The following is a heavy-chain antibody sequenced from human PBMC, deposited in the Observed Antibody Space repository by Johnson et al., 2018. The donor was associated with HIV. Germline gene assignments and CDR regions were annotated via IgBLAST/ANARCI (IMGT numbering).Heavy chain of an antibody. J-gene: IGHJ3*02. Sequence: QVQLVESGGGVVQPGGSLRLSCAASGFTLSIYGMHWVRQAPGKGPEWVTFIRYDGSNKYYAESVKGRFTISRDNPKNTLYLQMNSLRREDTAVYYCAKGGVGRDGNRDAFDIWGQGTMVTVSS. D-gene: IGHD5-24*01. CDR2: IRYDGSNK. CDR3: AKGGVGRDGNRDAFDI. CDR1: GFTLSIYG. V-gene: IGHV3-30*02.